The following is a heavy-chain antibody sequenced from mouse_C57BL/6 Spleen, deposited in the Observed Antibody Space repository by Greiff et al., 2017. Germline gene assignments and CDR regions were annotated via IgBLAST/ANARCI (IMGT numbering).Heavy chain of an antibody. D-gene: IGHD2-3*01. CDR1: GIDFSRYW. V-gene: IGHV4-1*01. J-gene: IGHJ3*01. Sequence: EVKLVESGGGLVQPAGSLNLSCAASGIDFSRYWMSWVRRAPGKGLEWIGEINPDSSTINYAPSLKDKFIISRDNAKNTLYLQMSKVKSEDTALYYCAKIYDGYCAYWGQGTLVTVSA. CDR3: AKIYDGYCAY. CDR2: INPDSSTI.